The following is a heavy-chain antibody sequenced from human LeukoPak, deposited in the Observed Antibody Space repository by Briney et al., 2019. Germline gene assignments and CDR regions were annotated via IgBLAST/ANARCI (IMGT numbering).Heavy chain of an antibody. CDR2: INHSRST. CDR1: GGSFSGYY. D-gene: IGHD3-10*01. V-gene: IGHV4-34*01. J-gene: IGHJ4*02. CDR3: ARGSGSPAHY. Sequence: SETLSLTCAVYGGSFSGYYWSWIRQPPGKGLEWIGEINHSRSTNYNPSLKSRVTISVDTSKNQFSLKLSSVTAADTAVYYCARGSGSPAHYWGQGTLVTVSS.